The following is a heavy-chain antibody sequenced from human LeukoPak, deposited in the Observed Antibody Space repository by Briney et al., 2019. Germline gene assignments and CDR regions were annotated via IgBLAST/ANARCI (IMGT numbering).Heavy chain of an antibody. CDR2: ISGDGGYI. CDR3: ARELSVAV. J-gene: IGHJ6*02. CDR1: GFTFDEYA. V-gene: IGHV3-43*02. D-gene: IGHD3-3*01. Sequence: GGSLRLYCAASGFTFDEYAMHWVRQDPGKGLEWVSLISGDGGYIYYAESVKGRFTISRDNSKNSLFLQMNSLRDEDTAVYYCARELSVAVWGQGTTVTVSS.